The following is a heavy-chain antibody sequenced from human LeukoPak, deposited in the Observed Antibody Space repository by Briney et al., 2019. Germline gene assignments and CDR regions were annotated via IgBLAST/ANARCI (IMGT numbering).Heavy chain of an antibody. CDR2: IYYSGST. Sequence: NPSETLSLTCTVSGGTATSHYWNWIRQPPGKGLQWIGYIYYSGSTNYNPSLKSRVTISVDTSKNQFSLKLSSVTAADTAVYYCARTYYYGSGINWFDPWGQGTLVTVSS. CDR3: ARTYYYGSGINWFDP. J-gene: IGHJ5*02. D-gene: IGHD3-10*01. V-gene: IGHV4-59*08. CDR1: GGTATSHY.